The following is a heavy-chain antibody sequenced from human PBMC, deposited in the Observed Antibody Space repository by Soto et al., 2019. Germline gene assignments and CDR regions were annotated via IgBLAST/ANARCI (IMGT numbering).Heavy chain of an antibody. CDR3: ARTTTGGDYNAFDI. J-gene: IGHJ3*02. V-gene: IGHV3-21*01. Sequence: GVLRLSCAASGFTFSSYSMNWVRQAPGKGLEWVSSISSSSSYIYYADSVKGRFTISRDNAKNSLYLQMNSLRAEDTAVYYCARTTTGGDYNAFDIWGQGTMVTVSS. CDR2: ISSSSSYI. CDR1: GFTFSSYS. D-gene: IGHD4-17*01.